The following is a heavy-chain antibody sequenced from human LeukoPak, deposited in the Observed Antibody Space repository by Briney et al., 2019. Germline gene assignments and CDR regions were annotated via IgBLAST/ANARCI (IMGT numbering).Heavy chain of an antibody. D-gene: IGHD5-24*01. Sequence: ASETLSLTCTVSGGSISSSYYWNWIRQPPGKGLEWIGYIYYSGSTNYNPSLKSRVTISVDTSKNQFSLKLSSVTAADTAVYYCARSVEMATIPFDYWGQGTLVTVSS. V-gene: IGHV4-59*08. CDR3: ARSVEMATIPFDY. CDR1: GGSISSSYY. CDR2: IYYSGST. J-gene: IGHJ4*02.